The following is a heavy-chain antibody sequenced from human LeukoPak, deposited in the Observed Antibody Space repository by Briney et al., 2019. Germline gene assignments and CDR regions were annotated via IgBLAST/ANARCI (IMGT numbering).Heavy chain of an antibody. V-gene: IGHV3-21*01. CDR1: GFTFSNYA. J-gene: IGHJ4*02. CDR2: ISSSSSYI. D-gene: IGHD4-11*01. Sequence: GGSLRLSCAASGFTFSNYAMSWVRQAPGKGLEWVSSISSSSSYIYYADSVKGRFTISRDNAKNSLYLQMNSLRAEDTAVYYCARKSNSNSFDYWGQGTLVTVSS. CDR3: ARKSNSNSFDY.